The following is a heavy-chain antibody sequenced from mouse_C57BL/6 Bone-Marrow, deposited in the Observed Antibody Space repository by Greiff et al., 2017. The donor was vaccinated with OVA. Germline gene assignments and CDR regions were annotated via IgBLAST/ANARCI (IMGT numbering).Heavy chain of an antibody. CDR2: IDPSDSYT. D-gene: IGHD4-1*01. CDR1: GYTFTSYW. J-gene: IGHJ2*01. V-gene: IGHV1-50*01. CDR3: ARKELGRGPYYFDY. Sequence: QVQLQQPGAELVKPGASVKLSCKASGYTFTSYWMQWVKQRPGQGLEWIGEIDPSDSYTNYNQKFKGKATLTVDTSSSTAYMQLSSLTSEDSAFYYCARKELGRGPYYFDYWGQGTTLTVSS.